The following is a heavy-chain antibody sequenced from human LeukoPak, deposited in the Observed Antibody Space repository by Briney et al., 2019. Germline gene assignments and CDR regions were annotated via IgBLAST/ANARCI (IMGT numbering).Heavy chain of an antibody. Sequence: PSETLSLTCTVSGGSISSYYWSWTRQPPGKGLEWIGYIYYSGSTNYNPSLKSRVTISVDTSKNQFSLKLSSVTAADTAVYYCAREGLGYGDYGFDPWGQGTLVTVSS. D-gene: IGHD4-17*01. CDR3: AREGLGYGDYGFDP. J-gene: IGHJ5*02. CDR2: IYYSGST. V-gene: IGHV4-59*01. CDR1: GGSISSYY.